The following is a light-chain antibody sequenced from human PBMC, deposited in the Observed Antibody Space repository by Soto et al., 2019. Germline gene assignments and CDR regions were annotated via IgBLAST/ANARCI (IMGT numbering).Light chain of an antibody. CDR3: QQYNSYWSS. Sequence: DIQMTQSPSTLSASVGDRVTITCRASQSISNWLAWYQQKPEKAPKLLIYQASNLESGVPSRFSGSGSGTEFTLTIDSLQPEDVAAYYCQQYNSYWSSFGGGTKVEIK. CDR2: QAS. J-gene: IGKJ4*01. CDR1: QSISNW. V-gene: IGKV1-5*03.